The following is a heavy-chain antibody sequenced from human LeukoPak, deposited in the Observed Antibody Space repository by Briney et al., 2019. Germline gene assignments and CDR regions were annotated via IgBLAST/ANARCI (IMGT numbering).Heavy chain of an antibody. CDR3: ARDSRRGGSGEFDP. Sequence: SETLSLTCTVSVGSISSYYWSWIRQPPGKGLEWIGYIYYSGSTNYNPSLKSRVTISVDTSKNQFSLKLSSVTAADTAVYYCARDSRRGGSGEFDPWGQGTLVTVSS. V-gene: IGHV4-59*01. CDR2: IYYSGST. D-gene: IGHD2-15*01. CDR1: VGSISSYY. J-gene: IGHJ5*02.